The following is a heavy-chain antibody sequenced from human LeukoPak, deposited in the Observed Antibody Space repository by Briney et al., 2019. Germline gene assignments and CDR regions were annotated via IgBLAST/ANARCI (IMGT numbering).Heavy chain of an antibody. D-gene: IGHD2-2*01. Sequence: GGSLRLSCAASGFTFSTYSMNWVRQAPGKGLEGVSSIRSSENYIYYADSLKGRFTISRDNAETSLYLQMNSLRAEDTAVYYCARGGYDVIVPAASNYYYMDVWGKGTTVTVSS. V-gene: IGHV3-21*01. J-gene: IGHJ6*03. CDR2: IRSSENYI. CDR1: GFTFSTYS. CDR3: ARGGYDVIVPAASNYYYMDV.